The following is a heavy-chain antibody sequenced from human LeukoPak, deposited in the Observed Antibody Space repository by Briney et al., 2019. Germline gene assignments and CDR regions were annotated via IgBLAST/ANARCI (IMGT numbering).Heavy chain of an antibody. CDR2: IIPSFEPP. Sequence: SVNVSCKTSVGTFSSYAFTWVRQAPGQGLEWMGVIIPSFEPPHYAQKFQGRVTFTADESTTTVYMELSSLKSDDTAIYYCAAGHGGDDNYYDIDVWDRGTTVTVSS. D-gene: IGHD2-21*02. J-gene: IGHJ6*04. V-gene: IGHV1-69*13. CDR3: AAGHGGDDNYYDIDV. CDR1: VGTFSSYA.